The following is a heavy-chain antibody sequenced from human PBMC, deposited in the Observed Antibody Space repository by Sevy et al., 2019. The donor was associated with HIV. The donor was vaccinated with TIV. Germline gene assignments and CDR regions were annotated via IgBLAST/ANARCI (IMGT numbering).Heavy chain of an antibody. V-gene: IGHV3-23*01. CDR2: IIGSGVRT. CDR3: AKDFHDYGDFYFDY. CDR1: GFSFSSYA. D-gene: IGHD4-17*01. J-gene: IGHJ4*02. Sequence: GGSLRLSCTASGFSFSSYAMSWVRQAPGKGLEWVSTIIGSGVRTYSADSVKGRFTISRDNSKNTLYLQMTSLRAEDTAVYYCAKDFHDYGDFYFDYSGRGTLVTVSS.